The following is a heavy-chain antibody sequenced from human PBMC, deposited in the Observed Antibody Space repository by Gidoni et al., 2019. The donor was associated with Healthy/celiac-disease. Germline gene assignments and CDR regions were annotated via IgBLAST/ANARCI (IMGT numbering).Heavy chain of an antibody. J-gene: IGHJ4*02. D-gene: IGHD3-16*01. Sequence: QVQLVESGGGVVQPGRSLRLSCAASGFTFSSYGMPWVRQAPGKGLEWVAVISYDGSNKYYADSVKGRFTISRDNSKNTLYLQMNSLRAEDTAVYYCAKPYYDYIWGSYPDYWGQGTLVTVSS. V-gene: IGHV3-30*18. CDR2: ISYDGSNK. CDR1: GFTFSSYG. CDR3: AKPYYDYIWGSYPDY.